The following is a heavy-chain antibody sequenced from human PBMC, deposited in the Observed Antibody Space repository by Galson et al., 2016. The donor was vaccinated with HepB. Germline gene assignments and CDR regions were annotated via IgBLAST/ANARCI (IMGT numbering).Heavy chain of an antibody. CDR3: ARGPPYGEFDY. CDR1: GFTFSSYW. V-gene: IGHV3-74*01. Sequence: LRLSCAASGFTFSSYWMHWVRQAPGKGLVWVSRINSDGSSTTNAGSVKGRFTISRDNAKNTLYLQMNGLKAEDTAVYYCARGPPYGEFDYWGQGTLVTVSS. J-gene: IGHJ4*02. D-gene: IGHD3-10*01. CDR2: INSDGSST.